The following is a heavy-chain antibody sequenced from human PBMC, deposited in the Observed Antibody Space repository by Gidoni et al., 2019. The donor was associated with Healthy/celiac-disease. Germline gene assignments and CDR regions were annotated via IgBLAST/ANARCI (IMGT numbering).Heavy chain of an antibody. J-gene: IGHJ3*02. Sequence: EVQLVESGGGLVKPGGSLRLSCAASGFTFSSYSMNWVRQAPGKGLEWVSSISSSSSYIYYADSVKGRFTISRDNAKNSLYLQMNSLRAEDTAVYYCAREALRWDAFDIWGQGTMVTVSS. CDR3: AREALRWDAFDI. V-gene: IGHV3-21*01. D-gene: IGHD3-16*01. CDR2: ISSSSSYI. CDR1: GFTFSSYS.